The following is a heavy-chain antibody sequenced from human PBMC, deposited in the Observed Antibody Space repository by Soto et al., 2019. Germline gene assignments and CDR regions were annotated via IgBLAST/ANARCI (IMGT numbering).Heavy chain of an antibody. CDR2: INPKTAAT. CDR1: GYSFSDYF. V-gene: IGHV1-2*02. J-gene: IGHJ6*02. Sequence: QVQLVQSGAEVKKSGASVKVSCKASGYSFSDYFIQWVRQAPGQGLEWVAWINPKTAATNYAKKFQGRVSLTWDTSFSTAYMELTRLSPDDTAVYYCARIKWGLDYYNGMDVWGQGTTVSVSS. CDR3: ARIKWGLDYYNGMDV. D-gene: IGHD1-26*01.